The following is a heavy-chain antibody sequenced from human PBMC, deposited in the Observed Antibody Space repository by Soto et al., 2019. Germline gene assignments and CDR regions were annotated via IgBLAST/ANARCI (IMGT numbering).Heavy chain of an antibody. D-gene: IGHD2-15*01. CDR1: GFSFSTYA. CDR3: TRDSTTADVGPRPIGYFDL. Sequence: EVQLLESGGGLVQPGGSLRLSCAASGFSFSTYAMAWVRQAPGKGLDWVSLISATGGSTYYADSVKGRFTISRDNSKNILHRQLNSLRAEDTALYYCTRDSTTADVGPRPIGYFDLWGRGTLVTVSA. J-gene: IGHJ2*01. CDR2: ISATGGST. V-gene: IGHV3-23*01.